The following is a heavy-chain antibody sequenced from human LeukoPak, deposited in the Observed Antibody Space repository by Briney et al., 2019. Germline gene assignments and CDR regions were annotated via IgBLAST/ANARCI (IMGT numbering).Heavy chain of an antibody. CDR2: INPNSGGT. J-gene: IGHJ4*02. V-gene: IGHV1-2*04. Sequence: ASVKVSYKASGYTFTGYYMHWVRQAPGQGLEWMGWINPNSGGTNYAQKFQGWVTMTRDTSISTAYMELSRLRSDDTAVYYCAREVRSGYDWTFDYWGQGTLVTVSS. CDR3: AREVRSGYDWTFDY. D-gene: IGHD5-12*01. CDR1: GYTFTGYY.